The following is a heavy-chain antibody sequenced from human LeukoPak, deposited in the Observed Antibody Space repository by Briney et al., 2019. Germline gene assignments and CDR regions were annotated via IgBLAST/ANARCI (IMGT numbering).Heavy chain of an antibody. D-gene: IGHD3-10*01. CDR3: ASIGSYGSGSYGFDY. CDR2: IYYSGST. V-gene: IGHV4-39*01. Sequence: PSETLSLTCTVSGGSISSSSYYWGWIRQPPGKGLEWIGSIYYSGSTYYNPSLKSRVTISVDTSKNQFSLKLSSVTAADTAVYYCASIGSYGSGSYGFDYWGQGTLVTVSS. J-gene: IGHJ4*02. CDR1: GGSISSSSYY.